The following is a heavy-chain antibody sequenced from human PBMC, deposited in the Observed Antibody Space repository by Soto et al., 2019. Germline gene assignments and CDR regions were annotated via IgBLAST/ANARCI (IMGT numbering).Heavy chain of an antibody. CDR1: GGSISSYY. CDR2: IYYSGST. D-gene: IGHD3-16*01. V-gene: IGHV4-59*01. CDR3: AREGIGGTLDY. Sequence: SETLSLTCTVSGGSISSYYWSWIRQPPGKGLEWIGYIYYSGSTNYNPSLKSRVTISVDTSKNQFSLKLSSVTAADTAVYYCAREGIGGTLDYWGQGTLVTVS. J-gene: IGHJ4*02.